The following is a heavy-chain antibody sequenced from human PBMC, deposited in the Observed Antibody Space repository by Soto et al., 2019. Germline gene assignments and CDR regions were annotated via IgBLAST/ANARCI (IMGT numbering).Heavy chain of an antibody. CDR1: GFSFSSFG. Sequence: QVQLVESGGGAVQPGTSLRLSCAASGFSFSSFGMHWVRQAPGKGLEWVAVISYDVSNQDYVDSVKGRFTISRDNSKNMLYLQRNSLRADDSAVHYCARDWLGRQFDYWGQGPLGAVS. J-gene: IGHJ4*02. D-gene: IGHD3-10*01. CDR2: ISYDVSNQ. CDR3: ARDWLGRQFDY. V-gene: IGHV3-33*01.